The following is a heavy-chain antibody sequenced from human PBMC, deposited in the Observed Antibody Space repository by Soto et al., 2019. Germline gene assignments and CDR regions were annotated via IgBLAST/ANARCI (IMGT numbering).Heavy chain of an antibody. CDR2: INHGGST. V-gene: IGHV4-34*01. J-gene: IGHJ4*02. CDR1: GGSFSAYY. D-gene: IGHD5-12*01. CDR3: ARVGSGFDY. Sequence: SETLSLTXAVYGGSFSAYYWSWIRQPPGKGLEWIGEINHGGSTNYSPSLKSRVTMSLDTSQNQFSLRLTSVTAADTAVYYCARVGSGFDYWGQGTLVTVSS.